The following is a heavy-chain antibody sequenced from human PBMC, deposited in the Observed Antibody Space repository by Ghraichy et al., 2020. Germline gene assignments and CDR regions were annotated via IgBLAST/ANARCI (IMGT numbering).Heavy chain of an antibody. CDR2: ISAYNGNT. CDR1: GYTFTSYG. J-gene: IGHJ6*02. CDR3: ARDRSLRDSSGYYYDYYYYGMDV. Sequence: ASVKVSCKASGYTFTSYGISWVRQAPGQGLEWMGWISAYNGNTNYAQKLQGRVTMTTDTSTSTAYMELRSLRSDDTAVYYCARDRSLRDSSGYYYDYYYYGMDVWGQGTTVTVSS. V-gene: IGHV1-18*01. D-gene: IGHD3-22*01.